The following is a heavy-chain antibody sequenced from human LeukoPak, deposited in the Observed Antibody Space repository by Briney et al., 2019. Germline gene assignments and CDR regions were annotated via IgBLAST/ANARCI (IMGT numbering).Heavy chain of an antibody. CDR1: GYTFTSYG. J-gene: IGHJ4*02. Sequence: ASVKVSCKASGYTFTSYGISGVRQAPGQGLEWMGWISAYNGNTNYAHKLRGRVTMTTDTSTSTAYMEMRSLRYDDTAVYYCARDLVEPLIWFGELFPEYWGQGTMVTVSS. CDR2: ISAYNGNT. V-gene: IGHV1-18*01. D-gene: IGHD3-10*01. CDR3: ARDLVEPLIWFGELFPEY.